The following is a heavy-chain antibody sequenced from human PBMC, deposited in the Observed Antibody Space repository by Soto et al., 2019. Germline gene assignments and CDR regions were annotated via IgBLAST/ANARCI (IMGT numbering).Heavy chain of an antibody. CDR3: ARGMPETGIYYYYHYMDV. Sequence: QLQLQESGPGLVKPSETLSLTCTVSGGSISSSSYYWGWIRQPPGKGLEWIGSIYYSGSTYYNPSLKSRLTISVDTSKNQFSLKLSSVTAPETAVYYCARGMPETGIYYYYHYMDVWGKGTTVTVSS. J-gene: IGHJ6*03. CDR2: IYYSGST. V-gene: IGHV4-39*01. CDR1: GGSISSSSYY. D-gene: IGHD7-27*01.